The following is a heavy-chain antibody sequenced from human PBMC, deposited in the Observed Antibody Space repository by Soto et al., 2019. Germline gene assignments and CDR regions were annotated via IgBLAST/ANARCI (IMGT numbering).Heavy chain of an antibody. J-gene: IGHJ6*03. CDR2: IKQDGSDK. CDR1: GFTFSTYW. V-gene: IGHV3-7*01. D-gene: IGHD6-25*01. CDR3: VRGLGTSSGPYYMDV. Sequence: PGGSLRLSCEASGFTFSTYWMSWVRQAPGKGLEWVATIKQDGSDKYYVDSVRGRFTISRDNAESSLYLQMSSLRAEDTAVYYCVRGLGTSSGPYYMDVWGKGTTVTVSS.